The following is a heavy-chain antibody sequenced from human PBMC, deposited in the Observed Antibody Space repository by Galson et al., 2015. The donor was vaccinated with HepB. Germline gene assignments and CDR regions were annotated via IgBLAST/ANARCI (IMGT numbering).Heavy chain of an antibody. CDR2: IYYTGNT. V-gene: IGHV4-61*05. CDR3: ASVPESNGYYGQFSFDY. CDR1: GGSISSSSYY. Sequence: SETLSLTCTVSGGSISSSSYYWGWIRQSPGKGLEWIGYIYYTGNTNYNPSLKNRVAMSVDTSNNHFSLKLTSVTAADTAVYYCASVPESNGYYGQFSFDYWGQGTLVTVSS. D-gene: IGHD3-22*01. J-gene: IGHJ4*02.